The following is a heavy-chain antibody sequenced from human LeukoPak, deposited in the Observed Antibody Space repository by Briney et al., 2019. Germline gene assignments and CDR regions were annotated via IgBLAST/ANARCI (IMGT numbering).Heavy chain of an antibody. CDR3: ATVDFWRGQGYFDL. J-gene: IGHJ2*01. V-gene: IGHV4-31*03. Sequence: SQTMSLTCTVSGGSISSGCYYWSWIRQHPGKGLEWIGYIYYSGSTYYNPSLKSRVTISVDTSKNQFSLKLSSVTAADTAVYYCATVDFWRGQGYFDLWGRDTLVTVSS. D-gene: IGHD3-3*01. CDR2: IYYSGST. CDR1: GGSISSGCYY.